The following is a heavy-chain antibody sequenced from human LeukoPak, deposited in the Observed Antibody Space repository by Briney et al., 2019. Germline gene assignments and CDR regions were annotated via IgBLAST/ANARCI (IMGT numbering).Heavy chain of an antibody. CDR1: GFAFSNYW. D-gene: IGHD3-3*01. V-gene: IGHV3-7*05. CDR3: VREKSITIFGSKYYGMDV. CDR2: MKPDGSEK. J-gene: IGHJ6*02. Sequence: QPGGSLRLSCAASGFAFSNYWMSWVRQAPGKGLEWVANMKPDGSEKYYDSVRGRLTISRDNAKNSLDLQMNSLRAEDTAVYYCVREKSITIFGSKYYGMDVWGQGTTVTVSS.